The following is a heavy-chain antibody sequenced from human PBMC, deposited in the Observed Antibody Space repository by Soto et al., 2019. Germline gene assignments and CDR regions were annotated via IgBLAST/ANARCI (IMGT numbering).Heavy chain of an antibody. Sequence: TLYLTCTVSGGSISSGGYYWRWIRQHPGKSLECIGYIYDSGSTYYNPSLKSRVTISVDTSKNQFSLKLSSVTAADTAGYYCARVMASSFDYWGQGTLVTVSS. CDR3: ARVMASSFDY. CDR2: IYDSGST. V-gene: IGHV4-31*03. CDR1: GGSISSGGYY. J-gene: IGHJ4*02. D-gene: IGHD3-10*01.